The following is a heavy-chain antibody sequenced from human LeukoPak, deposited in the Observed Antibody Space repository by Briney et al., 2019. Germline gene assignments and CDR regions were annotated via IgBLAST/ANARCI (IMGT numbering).Heavy chain of an antibody. Sequence: GGSLRLSCAVSGLSFSTYAMHWVRQPPGKGLDWVEVISNDGDKKYYPDSVQGSVTISRDNSKNTLYLDLNSLRSQDTSVFYCARSAGGGKPIDYWGEATLVSVSS. CDR3: ARSAGGGKPIDY. V-gene: IGHV3-30*03. CDR2: ISNDGDKK. J-gene: IGHJ4*02. D-gene: IGHD1-14*01. CDR1: GLSFSTYA.